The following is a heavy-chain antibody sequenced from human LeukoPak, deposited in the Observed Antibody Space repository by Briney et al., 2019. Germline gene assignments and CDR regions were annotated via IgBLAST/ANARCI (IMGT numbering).Heavy chain of an antibody. V-gene: IGHV3-66*02. CDR3: AKDVGGGGYSYGYFDY. D-gene: IGHD5-18*01. Sequence: GGSLRLSCAASGFSVSSNYMSWVRQAPGKGLEWVSVIYTGGGTYYADSVKGRLTISRDNSKNTLYLQMNSLRAEDTAVYYCAKDVGGGGYSYGYFDYWGQGTLVTVSS. J-gene: IGHJ4*02. CDR2: IYTGGGT. CDR1: GFSVSSNY.